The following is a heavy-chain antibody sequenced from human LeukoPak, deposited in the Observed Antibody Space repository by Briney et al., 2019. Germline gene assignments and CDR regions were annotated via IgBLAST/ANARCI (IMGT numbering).Heavy chain of an antibody. CDR2: ITSIGGST. V-gene: IGHV3-64D*06. J-gene: IGHJ4*02. CDR3: VKDDSYYYGSGSSND. D-gene: IGHD3-10*01. CDR1: GFTFSSSI. Sequence: GSLRLSCSASGFTFSSSIMHWVRQAPGKGLEYVSVITSIGGSTYYADSVKGRFTISRDNSKNTLYLQMSSLRPEDTAVYYCVKDDSYYYGSGSSNDWGQGTLVTVSS.